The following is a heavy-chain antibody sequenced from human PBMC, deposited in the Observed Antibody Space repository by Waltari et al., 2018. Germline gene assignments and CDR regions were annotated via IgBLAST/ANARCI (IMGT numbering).Heavy chain of an antibody. Sequence: EVQLLESGGGLVQPGGSLRLSCTSSGSTFSTFSMTWVRQAPGKGLEWVSSIGSSGANTDYANSVKGRFTVSRDNSKNTVYLQINSLRAEDTATYYCVKDRPDWPIDYWGQGTLVTVSS. J-gene: IGHJ4*02. D-gene: IGHD3-9*01. CDR1: GSTFSTFS. CDR3: VKDRPDWPIDY. V-gene: IGHV3-23*01. CDR2: IGSSGANT.